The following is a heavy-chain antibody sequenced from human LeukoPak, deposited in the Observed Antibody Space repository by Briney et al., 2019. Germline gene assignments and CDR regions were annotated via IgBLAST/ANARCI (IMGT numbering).Heavy chain of an antibody. V-gene: IGHV5-51*01. CDR3: ARHPGYSYGYTSSDY. CDR1: GYSFTSYW. D-gene: IGHD5-18*01. CDR2: IYPGDSDT. Sequence: GESLKISCKGSGYSFTSYWIGWVRQMPGKGLEWMGIIYPGDSDTRYSPSFQGQVTISADKSISTAYLQWGSLKASDTAMYYCARHPGYSYGYTSSDYWGQGTLVTVSS. J-gene: IGHJ4*02.